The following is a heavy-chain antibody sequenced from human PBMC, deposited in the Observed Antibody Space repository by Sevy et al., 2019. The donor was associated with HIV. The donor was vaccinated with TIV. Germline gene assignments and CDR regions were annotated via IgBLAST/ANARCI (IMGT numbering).Heavy chain of an antibody. CDR3: TTHRYCSGGSCFTVDY. D-gene: IGHD2-15*01. Sequence: GGSLRLSCAASGLTFSNAWMSWVRQAPGKGLEWVGSIKSKTDGGTTDYAAPVKGRFTISRDDSKNTLYLQMNSLKTEDTAVYYCTTHRYCSGGSCFTVDYWGQGTLVTVSS. V-gene: IGHV3-15*01. J-gene: IGHJ4*02. CDR2: IKSKTDGGTT. CDR1: GLTFSNAW.